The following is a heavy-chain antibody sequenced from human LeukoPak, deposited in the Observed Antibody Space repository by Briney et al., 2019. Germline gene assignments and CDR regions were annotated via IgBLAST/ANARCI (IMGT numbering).Heavy chain of an antibody. J-gene: IGHJ3*02. CDR2: IYYSGST. CDR3: ASPPDYYDSSGPTGAFDI. CDR1: GGSISSYY. D-gene: IGHD3-22*01. Sequence: SETLSLTCTVSGGSISSYYWGWIRQPPGKGLEWIGSIYYSGSTYYNPSLKSRVTISVDTSKNQFSLKLSSVTAADTAAYYCASPPDYYDSSGPTGAFDIWGQGTMVTVSS. V-gene: IGHV4-39*01.